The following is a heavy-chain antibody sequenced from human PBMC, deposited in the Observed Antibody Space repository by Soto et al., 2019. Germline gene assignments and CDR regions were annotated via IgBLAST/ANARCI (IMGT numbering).Heavy chain of an antibody. V-gene: IGHV2-5*02. Sequence: QITLKESGPPLVEPTQTLTLTCTFSGFSLITTGSGVAWIRQPPGKALEWLALIYWDDDKRYSPSLKSRLTITKDTSKNQVVLTMTNMDPVDTGTYFCVHLMTAVPTVGMDVWGQGTAVTVSS. D-gene: IGHD4-17*01. J-gene: IGHJ6*02. CDR2: IYWDDDK. CDR1: GFSLITTGSG. CDR3: VHLMTAVPTVGMDV.